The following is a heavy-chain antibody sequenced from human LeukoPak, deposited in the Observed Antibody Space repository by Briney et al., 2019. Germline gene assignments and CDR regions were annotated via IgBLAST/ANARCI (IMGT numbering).Heavy chain of an antibody. CDR1: GFTFSSYG. J-gene: IGHJ6*03. CDR3: AKAASKRTDYGDYAFYYYMDV. CDR2: IHYDGSNK. Sequence: GGSLRLSCAASGFTFSSYGMHWVRQAPGKGLDWVAFIHYDGSNKYYADSMKGRFTISRDDSKNTLYLQMNSLRAEDTAVYYCAKAASKRTDYGDYAFYYYMDVWGKGTTVTISS. D-gene: IGHD4-17*01. V-gene: IGHV3-30*02.